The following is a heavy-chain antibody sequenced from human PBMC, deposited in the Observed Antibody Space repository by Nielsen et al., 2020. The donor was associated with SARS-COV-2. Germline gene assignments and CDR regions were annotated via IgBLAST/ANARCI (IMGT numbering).Heavy chain of an antibody. V-gene: IGHV3-53*05. J-gene: IGHJ6*02. Sequence: GESLKISCAASGVTVSYNYMSWVRQAQGKGLEWVSVFYTGGGTKYADSVRGRFTLSRDNSENTFYLQMNSLRPDDTAVYYCARASYYGSGIGTAWGQGTTVTVSS. CDR3: ARASYYGSGIGTA. D-gene: IGHD3-10*01. CDR2: FYTGGGT. CDR1: GVTVSYNY.